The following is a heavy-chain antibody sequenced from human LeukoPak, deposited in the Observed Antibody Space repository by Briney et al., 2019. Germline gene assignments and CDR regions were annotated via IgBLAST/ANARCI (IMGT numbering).Heavy chain of an antibody. CDR3: AREAYDFWSGRDAYYGMDV. CDR1: GYTFTSYY. J-gene: IGHJ6*02. CDR2: IDPSGDTT. Sequence: ASVKVSCKASGYTFTSYYMHWVRQAPGQGFEWLGIIDPSGDTTNYAQKFQGRVTMSRDTSTSSVYMDLSSLRSEDTAVYYCAREAYDFWSGRDAYYGMDVWGQGTTVTVSS. V-gene: IGHV1-46*01. D-gene: IGHD3-3*01.